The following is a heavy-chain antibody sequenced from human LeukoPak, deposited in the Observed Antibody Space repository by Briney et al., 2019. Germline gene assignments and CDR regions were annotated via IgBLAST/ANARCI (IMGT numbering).Heavy chain of an antibody. V-gene: IGHV1-69*13. CDR2: IIPIFGTA. J-gene: IGHJ5*02. CDR3: ARCPYSYGLFEWFDP. CDR1: GGTFSSYA. D-gene: IGHD5-18*01. Sequence: SVKVSCKASGGTFSSYAISWVRQAPGQGLEWMGGIIPIFGTANYAQKFQGRVTITADESTSTAYMELSSLRSEDTAVYYCARCPYSYGLFEWFDPWGQGTLVTVST.